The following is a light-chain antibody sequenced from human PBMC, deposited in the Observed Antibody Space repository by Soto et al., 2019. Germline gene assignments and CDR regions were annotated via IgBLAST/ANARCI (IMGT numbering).Light chain of an antibody. CDR3: CSYAGNSLWV. V-gene: IGLV2-11*01. J-gene: IGLJ3*02. CDR1: SSDVGGYNY. Sequence: QSALTQPRSVSGSPGQSVTISCTGTSSDVGGYNYVSWYQQHPGKAPKLMIYDVSKWPSGVPDRFSGSKSGNTASLTISGHQADDEADYYCCSYAGNSLWVFGGGTKLTVL. CDR2: DVS.